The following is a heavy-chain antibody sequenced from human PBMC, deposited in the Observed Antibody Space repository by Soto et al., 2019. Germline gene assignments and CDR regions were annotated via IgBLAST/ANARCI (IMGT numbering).Heavy chain of an antibody. Sequence: EVQLVESGGGLVQPGGSLRLSCAASGFTFSDHYMDWVRQAPGKVLEWVGRSRNKANSYTTEYAASVKGRFTISRDDSKNSLYLQMNSLKTEDTAVYYCARAEVGATTYWGQGTLVTVSS. D-gene: IGHD1-26*01. CDR3: ARAEVGATTY. V-gene: IGHV3-72*01. J-gene: IGHJ4*02. CDR1: GFTFSDHY. CDR2: SRNKANSYTT.